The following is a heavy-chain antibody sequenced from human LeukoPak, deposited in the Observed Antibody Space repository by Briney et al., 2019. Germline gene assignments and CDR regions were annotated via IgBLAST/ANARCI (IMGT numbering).Heavy chain of an antibody. Sequence: GGSLRLSCAASGFTFSSYWMHWVRQAPGKGLVWVSRINSDGSSTSYADSVKGRFTISRDNAKNTLYLQMNSLRAEDTAAYYCARVPAFYGDYRFDIWGQGAMVTVSS. D-gene: IGHD4-17*01. J-gene: IGHJ3*02. CDR2: INSDGSST. CDR1: GFTFSSYW. CDR3: ARVPAFYGDYRFDI. V-gene: IGHV3-74*01.